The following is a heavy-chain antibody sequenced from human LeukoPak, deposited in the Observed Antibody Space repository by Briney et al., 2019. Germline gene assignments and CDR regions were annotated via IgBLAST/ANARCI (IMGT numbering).Heavy chain of an antibody. J-gene: IGHJ4*02. Sequence: GGSLRLSCAASGFTVSSNYMTWVRQAPGKGLEWVSGIYSADSTYYADSVKGRLTISRDSSKNTLYLQMNSLRAEDTAVYYCASFSPHYYDSSGYPYWGQGTLVTVSS. CDR3: ASFSPHYYDSSGYPY. D-gene: IGHD3-22*01. V-gene: IGHV3-53*01. CDR2: IYSADST. CDR1: GFTVSSNY.